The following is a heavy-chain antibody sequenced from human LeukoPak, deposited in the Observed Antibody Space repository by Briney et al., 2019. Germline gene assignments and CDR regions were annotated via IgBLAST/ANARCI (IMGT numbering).Heavy chain of an antibody. J-gene: IGHJ4*02. CDR2: IGNDGSKN. D-gene: IGHD1-26*01. CDR3: ARGSSGSYSYYFDY. V-gene: IGHV3-33*01. Sequence: GRSLRLSCAASGFTFSNYAMHWVRQAPGKGLEWVAVIGNDGSKNDYADSVKGRFSISRDNSKNTVYLQMNSLRVEDTAVYYCARGSSGSYSYYFDYWGQGTLVTVSS. CDR1: GFTFSNYA.